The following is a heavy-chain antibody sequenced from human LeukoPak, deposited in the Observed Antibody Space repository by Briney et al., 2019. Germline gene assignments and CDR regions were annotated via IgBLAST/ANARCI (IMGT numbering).Heavy chain of an antibody. CDR3: ARDGKATVVKDYYYYCYMDV. D-gene: IGHD4-23*01. CDR2: IYTSGST. J-gene: IGHJ6*03. V-gene: IGHV4-61*02. CDR1: GGSISSGSYY. Sequence: SETLSLTCTVSGGSISSGSYYWSWIRQPAGKGLEWIGRIYTSGSTNYNPSLKSRVTISVDTSKNQFSLKLSSVTAADTAVYYCARDGKATVVKDYYYYCYMDVWGKGTTVTVSS.